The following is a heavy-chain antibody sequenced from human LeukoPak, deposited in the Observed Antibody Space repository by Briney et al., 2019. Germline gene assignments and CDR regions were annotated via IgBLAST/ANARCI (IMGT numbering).Heavy chain of an antibody. D-gene: IGHD1-26*01. CDR1: GFTFSSYA. CDR2: ISGFGDST. Sequence: GGSLRLSCAASGFTFSSYAMSWVRQAPGKGLEWVSSISGFGDSTYYADSVKGRFTISRDNSKNTLYLQMNSLRAEDTAVYYCAKGRRIAVEASRIDYWGQGTLVTVSS. J-gene: IGHJ4*02. V-gene: IGHV3-23*01. CDR3: AKGRRIAVEASRIDY.